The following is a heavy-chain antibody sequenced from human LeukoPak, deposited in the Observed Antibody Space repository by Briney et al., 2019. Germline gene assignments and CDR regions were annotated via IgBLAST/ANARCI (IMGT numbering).Heavy chain of an antibody. D-gene: IGHD3-9*01. CDR2: INHSGST. Sequence: SETLSLTCAVYGGSFSGYYWSWIRQPPGKGLEWIGEINHSGSTNYNPSLKSRVTISIDTSKNQFSLKLTSVTAADTAVYYCARCRLYDILSIPNDAFDIWGHGTMVTVSS. CDR1: GGSFSGYY. CDR3: ARCRLYDILSIPNDAFDI. V-gene: IGHV4-34*01. J-gene: IGHJ3*02.